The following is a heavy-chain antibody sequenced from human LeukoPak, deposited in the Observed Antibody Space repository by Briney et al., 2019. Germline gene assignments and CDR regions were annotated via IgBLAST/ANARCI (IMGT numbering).Heavy chain of an antibody. J-gene: IGHJ6*03. CDR2: IKQDGSEK. V-gene: IGHV3-7*01. Sequence: GGSLRLSCAASGFTFSSYWMSWVRQAPGKGLEWVVNIKQDGSEKYYVDSVKGRFTISRDNAKNSLYLQMNSLRAEDTAVYYCARGPYYDFWSGRLYYYYMDVWGKGTTVTVSS. D-gene: IGHD3-3*01. CDR3: ARGPYYDFWSGRLYYYYMDV. CDR1: GFTFSSYW.